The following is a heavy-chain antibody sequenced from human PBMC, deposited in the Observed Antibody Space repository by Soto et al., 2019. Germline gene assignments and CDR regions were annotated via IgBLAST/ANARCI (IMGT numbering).Heavy chain of an antibody. Sequence: ASVKVSCKASGVTLKNSALSWVRQAPRQGLEGMGGIIPVFGPSLYAQKLQGRVTITADESTNTAFLDVSSLRSEDSAVYYGARGGSWAKVDSWGPGTLVTVSS. CDR1: GVTLKNSA. CDR3: ARGGSWAKVDS. J-gene: IGHJ4*02. V-gene: IGHV1-69*13. CDR2: IIPVFGPS. D-gene: IGHD6-13*01.